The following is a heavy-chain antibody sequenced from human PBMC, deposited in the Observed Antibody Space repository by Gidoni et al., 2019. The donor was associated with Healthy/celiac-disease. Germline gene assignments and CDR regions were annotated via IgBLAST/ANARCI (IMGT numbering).Heavy chain of an antibody. V-gene: IGHV3-23*04. Sequence: EVQLVESGGGLVQPGGSLRLSCAASGFPFSSYAMSWVRQAPGKGLEWVSAMSGSGGSTYYADSVKGRFTISRDNSKNTLYLQMNSLRAEDTAVYYCAKDLVVVPAAPTFFDYWGQGTLVTVSS. CDR2: MSGSGGST. J-gene: IGHJ4*02. CDR3: AKDLVVVPAAPTFFDY. CDR1: GFPFSSYA. D-gene: IGHD2-2*01.